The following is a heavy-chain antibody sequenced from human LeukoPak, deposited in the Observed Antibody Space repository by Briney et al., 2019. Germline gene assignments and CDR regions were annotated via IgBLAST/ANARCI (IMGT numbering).Heavy chain of an antibody. D-gene: IGHD6-19*01. Sequence: GRSLRLSCAASGFTFDDFAMHWVRQAPGKGLEWVSGINWNSDTRAYADSVKGRFTISRDNAKNFVYLQMSSLRAADTAFYYCAKDVDESVAGNNWFDPWGQGTLVTVSS. J-gene: IGHJ5*02. CDR2: INWNSDTR. CDR3: AKDVDESVAGNNWFDP. CDR1: GFTFDDFA. V-gene: IGHV3-9*01.